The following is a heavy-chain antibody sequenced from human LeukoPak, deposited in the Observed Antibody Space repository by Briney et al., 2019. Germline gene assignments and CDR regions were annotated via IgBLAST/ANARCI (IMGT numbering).Heavy chain of an antibody. CDR1: GYTFTGYH. Sequence: ASVKVSCKASGYTFTGYHMHWVRQAPGQGLEWMGRINPNSGDTNYAQKFQGRVAMTRDASISTAFMELTRLRSDDTAVYYCARDYCSSTSCLFDYWGQGTLVTVSS. CDR2: INPNSGDT. V-gene: IGHV1-2*06. D-gene: IGHD2-2*01. CDR3: ARDYCSSTSCLFDY. J-gene: IGHJ4*02.